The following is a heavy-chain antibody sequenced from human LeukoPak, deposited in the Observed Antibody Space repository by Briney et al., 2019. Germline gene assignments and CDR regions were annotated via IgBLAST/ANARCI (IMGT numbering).Heavy chain of an antibody. CDR3: AKELTLGVYYFDY. D-gene: IGHD3-10*01. CDR2: ISYDGSNK. V-gene: IGHV3-30*18. CDR1: GVTFSSYG. J-gene: IGHJ4*02. Sequence: PGGSLRLSCAASGVTFSSYGMHGVRQAPGKGLEWVAVISYDGSNKYYADSVKGRFTISRDNSKNTLYLQMNSLRAEDKAVYYCAKELTLGVYYFDYWGQGTLVTVSS.